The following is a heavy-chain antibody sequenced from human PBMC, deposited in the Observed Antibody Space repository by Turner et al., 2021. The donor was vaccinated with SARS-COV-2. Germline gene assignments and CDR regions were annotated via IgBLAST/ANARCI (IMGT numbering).Heavy chain of an antibody. D-gene: IGHD6-13*01. J-gene: IGHJ4*02. CDR2: IRSKSYGGTT. CDR1: GFTFGNYG. Sequence: EVQLVESGGGLVQPGRSLRLSCTASGFTFGNYGMSWFRQAQGKGLEWVSFIRSKSYGGTTEYAASVKGRFTISRDDSKSIAYLQMNSLKTEDTAVYYCTGGIAGDSWGQGTLVTVSS. CDR3: TGGIAGDS. V-gene: IGHV3-49*03.